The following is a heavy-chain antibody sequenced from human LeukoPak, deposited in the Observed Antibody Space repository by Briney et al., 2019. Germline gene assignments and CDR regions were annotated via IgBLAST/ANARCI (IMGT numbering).Heavy chain of an antibody. CDR2: INPNTGNP. CDR3: ARDYTVAIGTTTYFQH. V-gene: IGHV7-4-1*02. CDR1: GGTFSYYA. D-gene: IGHD1-7*01. Sequence: VASVKVSCKASGGTFSYYAITWVRQAPGQGLELMGWINPNTGNPTYAQGFTGRFVFSLDTSVSTAYLQISSLKPEDTAVYYCARDYTVAIGTTTYFQHWGQGTLVTVSS. J-gene: IGHJ1*01.